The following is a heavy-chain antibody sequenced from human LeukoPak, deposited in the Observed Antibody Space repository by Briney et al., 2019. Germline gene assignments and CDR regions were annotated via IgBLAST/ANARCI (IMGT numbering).Heavy chain of an antibody. CDR1: GYTFTSYG. CDR2: ISAYNGNT. D-gene: IGHD3-16*01. CDR3: ARDPGRVITPYYFDY. J-gene: IGHJ4*02. Sequence: ASVKVSCKASGYTFTSYGISWVRQAPGQGLEWMGWISAYNGNTNYAQKLQGRVTMTTDTSTSTAYMELRSLRSDDTAVYYCARDPGRVITPYYFDYWGQGTLVTVSS. V-gene: IGHV1-18*01.